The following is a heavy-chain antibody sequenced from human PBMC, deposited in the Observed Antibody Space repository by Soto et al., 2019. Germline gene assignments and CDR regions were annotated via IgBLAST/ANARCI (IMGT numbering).Heavy chain of an antibody. CDR1: GFSFTSYW. Sequence: GESLKISCKGSGFSFTSYWISWVRQMPGKGLEWMGRIDPSDSYTNYSPSFQGHVTISADKSISTAYLQWSSLKASDTAMYYCAGVDTAKVGYYYYYGMYVWGQGTTVTVSS. J-gene: IGHJ6*02. V-gene: IGHV5-10-1*01. D-gene: IGHD5-18*01. CDR2: IDPSDSYT. CDR3: AGVDTAKVGYYYYYGMYV.